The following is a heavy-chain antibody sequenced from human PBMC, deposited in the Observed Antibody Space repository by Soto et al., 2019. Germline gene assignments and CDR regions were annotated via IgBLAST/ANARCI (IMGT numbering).Heavy chain of an antibody. CDR1: GGTFSSYT. V-gene: IGHV1-69*02. CDR2: IIPILGIA. Sequence: ASVKVSCKASGGTFSSYTISWVRQAPGQGLEWMGRIIPILGIANYAQKFQGRVTITADKSTSTAYMELSSLRSEDMAVYYCASIMTTVTTFSGSGAFDIWGQGTMVTVSS. D-gene: IGHD4-4*01. CDR3: ASIMTTVTTFSGSGAFDI. J-gene: IGHJ3*02.